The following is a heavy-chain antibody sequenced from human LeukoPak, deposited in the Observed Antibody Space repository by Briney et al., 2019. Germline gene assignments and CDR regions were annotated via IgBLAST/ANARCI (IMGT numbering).Heavy chain of an antibody. CDR1: GFTFSSYA. J-gene: IGHJ4*02. Sequence: GGSLRLSCAASGFTFSSYAMSWVRQAPGKGLEWVSLISYDGSNKYYADSVKGRFTISRDNSKSTLFLQMNSLRTEDTAVYYCAKGYYYDSSAYYQHFDYWGQGTLVTVSS. D-gene: IGHD3-22*01. V-gene: IGHV3-30*18. CDR2: ISYDGSNK. CDR3: AKGYYYDSSAYYQHFDY.